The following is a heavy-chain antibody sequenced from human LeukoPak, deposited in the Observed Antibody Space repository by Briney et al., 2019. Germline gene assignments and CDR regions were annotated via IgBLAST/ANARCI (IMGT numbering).Heavy chain of an antibody. CDR1: GGSFSGYY. J-gene: IGHJ4*02. CDR3: AGERGEEYSSGWYKTNYFYN. V-gene: IGHV4-34*01. Sequence: SETLSLTCAVYGGSFSGYYWSWIRQPPGKGLEWIGEISHSGSTNYNPSLESRVAISADMSKNQISLKLTSVTGADTAVYYCAGERGEEYSSGWYKTNYFYNWGQGIRVTVSS. D-gene: IGHD6-19*01. CDR2: ISHSGST.